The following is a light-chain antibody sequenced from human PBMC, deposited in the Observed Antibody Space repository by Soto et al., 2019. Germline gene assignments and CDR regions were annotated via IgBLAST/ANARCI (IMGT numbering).Light chain of an antibody. CDR2: KAS. CDR3: QQYRRFSWT. Sequence: DIQMTQSPSTLSASVGDRVTITCRASQSIDKWLAWYQQKPGKAPKLLIYKASILQSGVPSRFSGTGSGTKFTLTISSLQPDEVGSYFCQQYRRFSWTFGQGTKVEIK. V-gene: IGKV1-5*03. CDR1: QSIDKW. J-gene: IGKJ1*01.